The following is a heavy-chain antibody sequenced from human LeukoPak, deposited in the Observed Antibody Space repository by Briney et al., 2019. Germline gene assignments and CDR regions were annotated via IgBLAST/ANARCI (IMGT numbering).Heavy chain of an antibody. CDR1: GGSISSGDYY. D-gene: IGHD3/OR15-3a*01. Sequence: SETLSLTCTVSGGSISSGDYYWSWIRQPPGKGLEWIGYIYYSGSTYYNPSLKSRVTISVDTSKNQFSLKLSSVTAADTAVYYCASHKPWTSRAFDIWGQGTMVTVSS. CDR3: ASHKPWTSRAFDI. CDR2: IYYSGST. V-gene: IGHV4-30-4*08. J-gene: IGHJ3*02.